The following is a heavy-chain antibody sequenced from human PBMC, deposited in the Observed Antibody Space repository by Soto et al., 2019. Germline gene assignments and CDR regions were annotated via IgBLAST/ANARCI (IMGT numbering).Heavy chain of an antibody. V-gene: IGHV3-23*01. CDR2: ISGSGGST. CDR3: ANEDDSSSWYYYYYYYGMDV. Sequence: GGSLRLSCAASGFTFSSYAMSWVRQAPGKGLEWVSAISGSGGSTYYADSVKGRFTISRDNSKNTLYLQMNSLRAEDTAVYYCANEDDSSSWYYYYYYYGMDVWGQGTTVTVSS. D-gene: IGHD6-13*01. CDR1: GFTFSSYA. J-gene: IGHJ6*02.